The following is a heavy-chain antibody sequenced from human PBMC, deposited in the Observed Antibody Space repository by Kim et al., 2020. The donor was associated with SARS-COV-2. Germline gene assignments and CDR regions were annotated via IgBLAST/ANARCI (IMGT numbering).Heavy chain of an antibody. V-gene: IGHV2-5*02. Sequence: SGPTLVNPTQTLTLTCTFSGFSLTTNGVAVGWIRQPPGKALEWLAIFYWDNDARHNPSLRNRITITKDTCKNQVVLTMTNMGPVDTATYYCAHSSRLDCPSGGSCYSFDHWGQGTLVTVSS. D-gene: IGHD2-15*01. CDR2: FYWDNDA. CDR1: GFSLTTNGVA. J-gene: IGHJ4*02. CDR3: AHSSRLDCPSGGSCYSFDH.